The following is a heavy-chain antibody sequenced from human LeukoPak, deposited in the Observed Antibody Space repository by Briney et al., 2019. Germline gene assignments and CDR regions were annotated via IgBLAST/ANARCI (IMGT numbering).Heavy chain of an antibody. D-gene: IGHD3-3*01. V-gene: IGHV1-18*01. CDR1: GYTFTSYG. Sequence: ASVKVSCKASGYTFTSYGISWVRQAPGQGLEWLGWISAYNGNTNYAQKLQGRVTVTTDTSTSTAYMELRSLRSDDTAVYYYARVRFLEWPYYYYYYYMDVWGKGTTVTVSS. CDR2: ISAYNGNT. J-gene: IGHJ6*03. CDR3: ARVRFLEWPYYYYYYYMDV.